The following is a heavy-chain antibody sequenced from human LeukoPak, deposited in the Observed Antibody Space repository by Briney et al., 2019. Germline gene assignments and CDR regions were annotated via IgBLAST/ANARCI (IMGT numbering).Heavy chain of an antibody. J-gene: IGHJ4*02. CDR2: ISGSGGST. D-gene: IGHD2-2*01. Sequence: GGXXXXXCAASGFTFSSYSMSWVRQAPGKGLEWVSGISGSGGSTDYADSVKGRFTISRDNSKNTLYLQMNSLRVEDTAVYYCAKDPGYQVVYCFDYWGQGTLVTVSS. CDR3: AKDPGYQVVYCFDY. CDR1: GFTFSSYS. V-gene: IGHV3-23*01.